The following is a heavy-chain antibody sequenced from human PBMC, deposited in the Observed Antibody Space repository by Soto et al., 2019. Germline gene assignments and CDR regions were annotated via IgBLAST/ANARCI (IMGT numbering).Heavy chain of an antibody. CDR1: GFTFRFYW. CDR2: IKEDGSEK. CDR3: ARDRAAAYYSDY. D-gene: IGHD6-25*01. Sequence: EVQLVESGGGLVQPGGSLRLSCAASGFTFRFYWMSWVRQAPGKGLEWVANIKEDGSEKYYVDSVKGRFTISRDTAKNSLYKQMDSLRAEDTAVYYCARDRAAAYYSDYWGQGTLVTVSS. J-gene: IGHJ4*02. V-gene: IGHV3-7*01.